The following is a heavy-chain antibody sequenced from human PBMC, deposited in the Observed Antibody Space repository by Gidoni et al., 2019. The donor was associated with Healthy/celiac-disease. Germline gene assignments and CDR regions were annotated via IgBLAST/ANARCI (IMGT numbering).Heavy chain of an antibody. V-gene: IGHV3-23*01. D-gene: IGHD3-10*01. CDR2: VVVSGGST. Sequence: EVQLLVSGGGLLQPGGSLRLSCAASGFTFRSYAMSWVRQAPGKGLGWVSAVVVSGGSTYYADSVKGRFTISRDNSKNTLYLQMNSLRAEDTAVYYCAKGLLYYYGSGRGDYFDYWGQGTLVTVSS. CDR1: GFTFRSYA. J-gene: IGHJ4*02. CDR3: AKGLLYYYGSGRGDYFDY.